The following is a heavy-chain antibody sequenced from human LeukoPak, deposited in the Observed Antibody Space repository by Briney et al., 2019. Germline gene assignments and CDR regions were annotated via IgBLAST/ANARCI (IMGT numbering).Heavy chain of an antibody. V-gene: IGHV3-23*01. J-gene: IGHJ4*02. D-gene: IGHD3-9*01. CDR2: ITGSGGNT. CDR3: AKWGDYDVLTGYYVSDY. CDR1: GFTFSSYA. Sequence: GGSLRLSCAASGFTFSSYAMSWVRQAPGKGLEWVSAITGSGGNTYYADSVKGRFTISRDNSKNTVFLQMNSLRAEDTAVYYCAKWGDYDVLTGYYVSDYWGQGTLVTVSS.